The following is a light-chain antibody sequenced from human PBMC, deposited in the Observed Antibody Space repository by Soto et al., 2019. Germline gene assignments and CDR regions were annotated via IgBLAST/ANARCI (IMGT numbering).Light chain of an antibody. J-gene: IGLJ1*01. CDR1: SSDVGGYNY. V-gene: IGLV2-14*01. Sequence: QSVLTQHASVSGSPGQSITISCTGTSSDVGGYNYVSWYQQHPGKAPKLMIYDVSNRPSELSNRFSGSKSGNTASLTISGFQTEDEADYFCSSYRSSGTSYVFGTGTKVTVL. CDR3: SSYRSSGTSYV. CDR2: DVS.